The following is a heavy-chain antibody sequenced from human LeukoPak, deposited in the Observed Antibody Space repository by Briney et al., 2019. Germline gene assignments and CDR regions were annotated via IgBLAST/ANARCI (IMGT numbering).Heavy chain of an antibody. V-gene: IGHV3-23*01. D-gene: IGHD3-9*01. Sequence: PGRSLRLSCTASGFTFSIYAMSWVSQAPGKGLEWVSVISGSGGSTYYADSVKGRFTISRDNSKNTVYLQMNSLRAEDTAVYYCAKDRNFDGNFDYWGQGTRVTVSS. CDR2: ISGSGGST. J-gene: IGHJ4*02. CDR3: AKDRNFDGNFDY. CDR1: GFTFSIYA.